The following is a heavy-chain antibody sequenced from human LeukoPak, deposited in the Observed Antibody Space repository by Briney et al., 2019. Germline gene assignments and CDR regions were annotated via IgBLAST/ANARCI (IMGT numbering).Heavy chain of an antibody. Sequence: PGRSLRLSCAASGVTLSSYAMHWVRQAPGKGLEWVAVISYDGSNKYYADSVKGRFTISRDNSKNTLYLQMNSLRAEDTAVYYCARALGVDWFDPWGQGTLVTVSS. CDR2: ISYDGSNK. CDR1: GVTLSSYA. D-gene: IGHD3-10*01. CDR3: ARALGVDWFDP. V-gene: IGHV3-30*04. J-gene: IGHJ5*02.